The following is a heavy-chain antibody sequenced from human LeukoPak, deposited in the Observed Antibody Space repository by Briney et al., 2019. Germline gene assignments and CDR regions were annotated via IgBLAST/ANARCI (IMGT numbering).Heavy chain of an antibody. CDR1: GGSISGNY. D-gene: IGHD5-18*01. CDR3: ARAPLEYSYRLFDY. CDR2: IFGSGST. J-gene: IGHJ4*02. V-gene: IGHV4-4*07. Sequence: SETLSLACTVSGGSISGNYWSWVRQPAGKGLEWIGRIFGSGSTNYNPSFKSRVTMSVDTSKNQFSLKLSSVTAADTAVYYCARAPLEYSYRLFDYWGQGTLVTVSS.